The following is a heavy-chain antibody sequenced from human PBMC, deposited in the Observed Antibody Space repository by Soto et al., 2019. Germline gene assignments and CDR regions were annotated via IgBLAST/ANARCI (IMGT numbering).Heavy chain of an antibody. CDR3: ARLMGGYEDYYYYYMDV. J-gene: IGHJ6*03. CDR1: GGSISSYY. D-gene: IGHD3-16*01. CDR2: IYYSGST. Sequence: SETLSLTCTVSGGSISSYYWSWIRQPPGKGLEWIGYIYYSGSTNYNPSLKSRVTISVDTSKNQFSLKLSSVTAADTAVYYCARLMGGYEDYYYYYMDVWGKGTTVTVSS. V-gene: IGHV4-59*08.